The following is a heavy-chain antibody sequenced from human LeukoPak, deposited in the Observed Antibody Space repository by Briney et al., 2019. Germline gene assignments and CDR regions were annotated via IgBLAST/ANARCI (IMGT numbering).Heavy chain of an antibody. Sequence: KPSETLSLTCTVSGGSISSYYWSWIRQPPGKGLEWIGYIYYSGSTNYNPSLKSRVTISVDTSKNQFSLKLSSVTAADTAVYYCARDNYGDSGSFDYWGQGTLVTVSS. CDR3: ARDNYGDSGSFDY. D-gene: IGHD4-17*01. CDR2: IYYSGST. J-gene: IGHJ4*02. V-gene: IGHV4-59*01. CDR1: GGSISSYY.